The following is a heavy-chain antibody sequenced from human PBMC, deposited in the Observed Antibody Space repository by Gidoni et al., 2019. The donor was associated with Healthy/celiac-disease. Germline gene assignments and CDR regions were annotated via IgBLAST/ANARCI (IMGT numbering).Heavy chain of an antibody. CDR3: ASRVMVVAGYYFDY. CDR2: SDPSDSYN. CDR1: GYSFTSYW. Sequence: EVQLVQSGAEVKKPGESLRISCNGSGYSFTSYWSSWLRQMPGKGLEWMGRSDPSDSYNNYSTSFQGHVTSRADKSISNAYLQWSSQKASDNAMYYCASRVMVVAGYYFDYWGQGTLVTVSS. J-gene: IGHJ4*02. D-gene: IGHD2-15*01. V-gene: IGHV5-10-1*01.